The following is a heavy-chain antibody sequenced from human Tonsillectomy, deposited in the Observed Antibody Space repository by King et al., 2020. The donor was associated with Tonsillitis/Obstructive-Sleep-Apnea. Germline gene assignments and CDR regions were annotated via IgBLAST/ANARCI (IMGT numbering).Heavy chain of an antibody. Sequence: VQLVESGGGLVKPGGSLRLSCVASGFTFSTYNMNWVRQAPGKGLEWVSSIGSGINFIYYADSVRGRFTISRDNANNSLYLHMTSRSAEDTAVYYCVRDDDFVVLPGSWRQGPLVTVSS. CDR3: VRDDDFVVLPGS. CDR2: IGSGINFI. V-gene: IGHV3-21*01. CDR1: GFTFSTYN. D-gene: IGHD2-2*01. J-gene: IGHJ4*02.